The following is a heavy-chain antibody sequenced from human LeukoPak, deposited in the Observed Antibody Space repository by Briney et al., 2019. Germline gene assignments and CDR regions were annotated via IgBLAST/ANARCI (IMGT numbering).Heavy chain of an antibody. CDR2: IYYSGST. Sequence: PPQTPCLTCTVSGGSISSGDYYWSWIRQPPGKGLEWIGYIYYSGSTYYNPSLKSRVTISVDTSKNQFSLKLSSVTAADTAVYYCARSLADDAFDIWGQGTMVTVSS. D-gene: IGHD3-3*02. V-gene: IGHV4-30-4*01. CDR1: GGSISSGDYY. J-gene: IGHJ3*02. CDR3: ARSLADDAFDI.